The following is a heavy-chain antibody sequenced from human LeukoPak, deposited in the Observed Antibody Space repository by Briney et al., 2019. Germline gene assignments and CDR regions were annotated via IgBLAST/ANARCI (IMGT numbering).Heavy chain of an antibody. V-gene: IGHV3-11*01. Sequence: GGSLRLSCAVSGFTFRDYYMSWIRQAPGKGLEWVSYISSSGSTIHYADSVKGRFTISRDNAKNSLYLQMNSLRAEDTAVYYCARAVMPYYYGSGSDYWGQGTLVTVSS. CDR3: ARAVMPYYYGSGSDY. D-gene: IGHD3-10*01. CDR1: GFTFRDYY. J-gene: IGHJ4*02. CDR2: ISSSGSTI.